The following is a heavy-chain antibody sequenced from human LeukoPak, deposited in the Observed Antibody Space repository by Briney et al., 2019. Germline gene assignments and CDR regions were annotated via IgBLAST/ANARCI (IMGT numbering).Heavy chain of an antibody. CDR3: ATDRVSGWGSSRSWYFQH. V-gene: IGHV1-24*01. CDR1: GYTLTELS. Sequence: ASVKVSCKVSGYTLTELSMHWVRQAPGKGLEWMGSFAPEDGETIYTQKFQGRVTMTEDTSTDTAYMELSSLRSEDTAVYYCATDRVSGWGSSRSWYFQHWGQGTLVTVSS. D-gene: IGHD3-16*02. J-gene: IGHJ1*01. CDR2: FAPEDGET.